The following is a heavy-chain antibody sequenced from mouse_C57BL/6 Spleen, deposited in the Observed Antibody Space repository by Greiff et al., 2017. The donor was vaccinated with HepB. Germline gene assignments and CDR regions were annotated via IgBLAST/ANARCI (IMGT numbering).Heavy chain of an antibody. V-gene: IGHV1-26*01. CDR3: ARRDGNSYYYAMDY. Sequence: VQLQQSGPELVKPGASVKISCKASGYTFTDYYMNWVKQSHGKSLEWIGDINPNNGGTSYNQKFKGKATLTVDKSSSTAYMELRSLTSEDSAVYYCARRDGNSYYYAMDYWGQGTSVTVSS. CDR1: GYTFTDYY. J-gene: IGHJ4*01. D-gene: IGHD2-1*01. CDR2: INPNNGGT.